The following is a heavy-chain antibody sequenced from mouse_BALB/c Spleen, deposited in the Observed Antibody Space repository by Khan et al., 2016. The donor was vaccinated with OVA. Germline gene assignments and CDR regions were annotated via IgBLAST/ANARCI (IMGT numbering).Heavy chain of an antibody. Sequence: EVKLLESGPGLVKPSQSLSLTCTVTGYSITSGYGWNWIRQFPGNKLEWMGYISYSGSTNYNPSLKSRISITRDTSKNQFFLQLNSVTTEDTVTYYCARTARIKYWGQCTTLTVSS. CDR1: GYSITSGYG. J-gene: IGHJ2*01. D-gene: IGHD1-2*01. V-gene: IGHV3-2*02. CDR2: ISYSGST. CDR3: ARTARIKY.